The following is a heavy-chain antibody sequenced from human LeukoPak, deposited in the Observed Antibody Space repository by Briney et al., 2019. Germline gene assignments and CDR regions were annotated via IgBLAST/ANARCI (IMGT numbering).Heavy chain of an antibody. Sequence: GGSLRLSCAASGFTFSSYGMHWVRQAPGKVLEWVAVISYDGSNKYYADSVKGRFTISRDNSKNTLYLQMNSLRAEDTAVYYCAKGTTYYDSSGYSSDFDYWGQGTLVTVSS. V-gene: IGHV3-30*18. J-gene: IGHJ4*02. CDR2: ISYDGSNK. CDR1: GFTFSSYG. D-gene: IGHD3-22*01. CDR3: AKGTTYYDSSGYSSDFDY.